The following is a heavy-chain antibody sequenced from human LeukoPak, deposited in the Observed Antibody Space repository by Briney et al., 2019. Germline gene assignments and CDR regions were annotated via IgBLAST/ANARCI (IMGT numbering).Heavy chain of an antibody. CDR3: ASNLVGASDYYFDC. Sequence: SETLSLTCAVYGGSFSGYYWSWIRQPPGKGLEWIGEINHSGSTNYNPSLKSRVTISVDTSKNQFSLKLSSVTAADTAVYYCASNLVGASDYYFDCWGQGTLVTVSS. CDR2: INHSGST. D-gene: IGHD1-26*01. J-gene: IGHJ4*02. V-gene: IGHV4-34*01. CDR1: GGSFSGYY.